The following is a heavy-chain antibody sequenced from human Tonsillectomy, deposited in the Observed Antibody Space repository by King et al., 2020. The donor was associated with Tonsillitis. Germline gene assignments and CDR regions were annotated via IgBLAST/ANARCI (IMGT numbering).Heavy chain of an antibody. CDR1: GFTFSSYA. CDR3: EGEQWLVPSPFVY. V-gene: IGHV3-30*01. D-gene: IGHD6-19*01. Sequence: QLVQSGGGVVQPGRSLRLSCAASGFTFSSYAMHWVRQAPGKGREWVAVISYVGGIKYYADSVKGRFTISRDNSKNTLYLQMNSLRTEDTAVYFCEGEQWLVPSPFVYWGQGTLCTVSS. J-gene: IGHJ4*01. CDR2: ISYVGGIK.